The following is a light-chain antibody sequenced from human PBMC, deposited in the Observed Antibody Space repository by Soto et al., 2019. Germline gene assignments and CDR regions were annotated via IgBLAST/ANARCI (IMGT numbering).Light chain of an antibody. CDR1: QSISSY. CDR3: QQSYSTLIT. CDR2: AAS. J-gene: IGKJ5*01. V-gene: IGKV1-39*01. Sequence: DIQMTQSPSSLSASVGDRVTITCGASQSISSYLNWFQQKPGKAPKLLIYAASSLQSGVPSRFSGSGSGTDFTLTISSLQPEDFATYYCQQSYSTLITFGQGTRLE.